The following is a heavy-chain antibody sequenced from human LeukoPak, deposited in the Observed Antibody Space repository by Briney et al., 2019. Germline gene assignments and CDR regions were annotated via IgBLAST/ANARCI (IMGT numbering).Heavy chain of an antibody. CDR3: ARVSDYGDYHLWY. V-gene: IGHV3-21*01. Sequence: KSGGSLRLSCAASGFTFSSYSMNWVRQAPGKGLEWVSSISSSSSYIYYADSVKGRFTISRDNAKNSLYLQMNSLRAEDTAVYYCARVSDYGDYHLWYWGQGTLVTVSS. D-gene: IGHD4-17*01. CDR1: GFTFSSYS. J-gene: IGHJ4*02. CDR2: ISSSSSYI.